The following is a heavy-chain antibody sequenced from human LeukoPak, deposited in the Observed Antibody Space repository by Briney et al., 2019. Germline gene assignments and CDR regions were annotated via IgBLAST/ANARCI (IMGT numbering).Heavy chain of an antibody. D-gene: IGHD6-13*01. CDR2: INAGNGNT. Sequence: GASVKVSCKASGYTFSNYAMHWVRQAPGQRLEWMGWINAGNGNTKYSQKFQGRVTITRDTSASTAYMELSSLRSEDTAVYYCARGIAAAQNSDAFDIWGQGTMVTVSS. J-gene: IGHJ3*02. CDR1: GYTFSNYA. CDR3: ARGIAAAQNSDAFDI. V-gene: IGHV1-3*01.